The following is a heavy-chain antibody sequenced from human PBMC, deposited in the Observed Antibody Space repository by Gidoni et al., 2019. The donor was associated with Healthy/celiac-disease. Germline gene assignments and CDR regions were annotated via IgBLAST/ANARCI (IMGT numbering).Heavy chain of an antibody. J-gene: IGHJ4*02. V-gene: IGHV3-23*01. Sequence: EVQLLESGGGLVQPGGSLRLSCAASGFPFSRYAMSWVRQAPGKGLEWVSAISGSGGSTYYADSVKGRFTISRDNSKNTLYLQMNSLRAEDTAVYYCASPHSIAVAGTEGYWGQGTLVTVSS. CDR3: ASPHSIAVAGTEGY. D-gene: IGHD6-19*01. CDR1: GFPFSRYA. CDR2: ISGSGGST.